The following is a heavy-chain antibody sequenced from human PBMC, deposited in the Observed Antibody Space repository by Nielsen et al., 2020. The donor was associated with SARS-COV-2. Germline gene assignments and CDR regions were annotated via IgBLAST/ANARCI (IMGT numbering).Heavy chain of an antibody. Sequence: GESLKISCTASGFGFSTYAMTWVRQAPGKGLEWVSAISGSGGSTYYADSVKGRFTISRDNSKNTLYLQMNSLRAEDTAVYYCGGPHFDYWGQGTLVTVSS. CDR3: GGPHFDY. J-gene: IGHJ4*02. V-gene: IGHV3-23*01. CDR1: GFGFSTYA. CDR2: ISGSGGST.